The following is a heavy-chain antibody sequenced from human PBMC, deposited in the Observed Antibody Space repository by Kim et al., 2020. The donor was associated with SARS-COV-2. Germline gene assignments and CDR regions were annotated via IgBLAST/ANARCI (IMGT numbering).Heavy chain of an antibody. Sequence: SETLSLTCTVSGGSISSYYWSWIRQPPGKGLEWIGYIYYSGSTNYNPSLKSRVTISVDTSKNQFSLKLSSVTAADTAVYYCARDRTNLRQQLVGGMDVWGQGTTVTVSS. CDR2: IYYSGST. V-gene: IGHV4-59*01. CDR3: ARDRTNLRQQLVGGMDV. D-gene: IGHD6-13*01. CDR1: GGSISSYY. J-gene: IGHJ6*02.